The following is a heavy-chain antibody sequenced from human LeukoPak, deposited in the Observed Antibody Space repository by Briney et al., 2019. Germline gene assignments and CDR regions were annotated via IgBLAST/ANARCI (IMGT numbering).Heavy chain of an antibody. D-gene: IGHD2-15*01. CDR2: IYPGDSNT. CDR3: ARQSCSGGNCYSRSAYFFDY. Sequence: GESLKISCYGSGYSFTTYCIAWLRQMPGEGLEWVGIIYPGDSNTYYSPSFEGQVTISADRSISTAYLQWRRLKASDTAMYYCARQSCSGGNCYSRSAYFFDYWGQGTLVTVSS. CDR1: GYSFTTYC. V-gene: IGHV5-51*01. J-gene: IGHJ4*02.